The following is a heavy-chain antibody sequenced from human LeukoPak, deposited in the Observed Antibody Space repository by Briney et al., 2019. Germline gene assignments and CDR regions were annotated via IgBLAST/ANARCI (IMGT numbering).Heavy chain of an antibody. Sequence: GGSLRLSCAASGFTFRSYSMSWVRQAPGKGLEWVANTNKDGSEKWYVDSVKGRFTISRDNAKNSLYLQMNSLKAGDTALYYCVRDGNDGLNDWEYWGQGALVTVSS. CDR2: TNKDGSEK. V-gene: IGHV3-7*03. CDR3: VRDGNDGLNDWEY. J-gene: IGHJ1*01. CDR1: GFTFRSYS. D-gene: IGHD1-1*01.